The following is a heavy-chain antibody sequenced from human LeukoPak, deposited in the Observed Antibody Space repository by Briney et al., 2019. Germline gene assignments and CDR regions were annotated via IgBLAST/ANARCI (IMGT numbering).Heavy chain of an antibody. CDR1: GYTFTSYD. CDR2: MNPNSGNT. V-gene: IGHV1-8*01. J-gene: IGHJ2*01. CDR3: ARGRKRYYDFWSGPWYFDL. D-gene: IGHD3-3*01. Sequence: ASVKVSCKASGYTFTSYDINWVRQATGQRLEWMGWMNPNSGNTGYAQKFQGRVTMTRNTSISTAYMELSSLRSEDTAVYYCARGRKRYYDFWSGPWYFDLWGRGTLVTVSS.